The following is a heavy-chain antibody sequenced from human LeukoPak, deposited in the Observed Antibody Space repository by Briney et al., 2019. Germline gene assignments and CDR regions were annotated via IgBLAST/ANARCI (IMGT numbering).Heavy chain of an antibody. D-gene: IGHD5-12*01. V-gene: IGHV3-21*01. Sequence: GGSLRLSCTASGFTFSTYSMNWVRQAPGKGLEWVSSISSSSSYIYYADSVKGRFTISRDNAKNSLYLQMNSLRAEDTAVYYCARVEVATTNERSYYYYMDVWGKGTTVTVSS. J-gene: IGHJ6*03. CDR1: GFTFSTYS. CDR3: ARVEVATTNERSYYYYMDV. CDR2: ISSSSSYI.